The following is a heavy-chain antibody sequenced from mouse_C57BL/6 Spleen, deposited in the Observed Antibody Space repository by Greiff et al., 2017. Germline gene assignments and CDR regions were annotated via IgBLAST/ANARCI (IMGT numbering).Heavy chain of an antibody. CDR1: GYAFTNYL. CDR2: INPGSGGT. V-gene: IGHV1-54*01. D-gene: IGHD2-12*01. J-gene: IGHJ3*01. CDR3: ARKGDYS. Sequence: QVQLQQSGAELVRPGTSVKVSCKASGYAFTNYLIEWVKQRPGQGLEWIGVINPGSGGTNYNEKFKGKATLTVDKSSSTAYMQLSSLTSEDSAGYVCARKGDYSWGQGTLVTVSA.